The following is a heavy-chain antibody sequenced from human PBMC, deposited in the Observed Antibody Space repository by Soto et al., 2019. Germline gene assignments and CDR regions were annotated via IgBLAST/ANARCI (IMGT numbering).Heavy chain of an antibody. V-gene: IGHV3-23*01. CDR2: ISGSADRT. J-gene: IGHJ6*02. CDR1: GFTFITYA. D-gene: IGHD6-6*01. CDR3: ASSSALWHGMDA. Sequence: GGSLRLSCAASGFTFITYAMTWVRQAPGKGLDWVAAISGSADRTYYADSVKGRFTISRDNSKNTLYLQMKSLGAEDTAVYYCASSSALWHGMDAWGQGTTVTVSS.